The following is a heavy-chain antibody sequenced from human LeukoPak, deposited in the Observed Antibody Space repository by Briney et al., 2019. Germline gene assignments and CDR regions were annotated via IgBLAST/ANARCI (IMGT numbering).Heavy chain of an antibody. D-gene: IGHD2-2*01. V-gene: IGHV3-53*01. Sequence: GGSLRLPCAASGFTFSNAWMSWVRQAPGKGLEWVSVIYSGGSTYYADSVKGRFTISRDNSKNTLYLQMNSLRAEDTAVYHCARVRGYCSSTSCFYYFDYWGQGTLVTVSS. CDR3: ARVRGYCSSTSCFYYFDY. CDR1: GFTFSNAW. J-gene: IGHJ4*02. CDR2: IYSGGST.